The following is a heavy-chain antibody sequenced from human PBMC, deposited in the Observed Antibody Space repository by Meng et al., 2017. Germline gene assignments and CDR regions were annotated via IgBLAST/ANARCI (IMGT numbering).Heavy chain of an antibody. D-gene: IGHD6-6*01. CDR1: GGSFSGYY. Sequence: QVQLQQLGAGLLKPSETLSLTCAVYGGSFSGYYWSWIRQPPGKGLEWIGEINHSGSTNYNPSLKSRVTISVDTSKNQFSLKLSSVTAADTAVYYCARRGIAARPFYYWGQGTLVTASS. V-gene: IGHV4-34*01. CDR3: ARRGIAARPFYY. CDR2: INHSGST. J-gene: IGHJ4*02.